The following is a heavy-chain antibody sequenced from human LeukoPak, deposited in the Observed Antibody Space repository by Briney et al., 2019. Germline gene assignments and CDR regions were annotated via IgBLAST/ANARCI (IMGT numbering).Heavy chain of an antibody. D-gene: IGHD2-15*01. J-gene: IGHJ3*02. V-gene: IGHV3-48*03. CDR2: ITGSGNTK. Sequence: GGSLRLSCAASGFSFSAYEMVWVRQAPGMGLEWTSYITGSGNTKYYLDSVKGRFSISRDNAKNSLYLQMNSLRAEDTAIYYCARAICSRGSCYSLVTLDMWGQGAMVTVSS. CDR3: ARAICSRGSCYSLVTLDM. CDR1: GFSFSAYE.